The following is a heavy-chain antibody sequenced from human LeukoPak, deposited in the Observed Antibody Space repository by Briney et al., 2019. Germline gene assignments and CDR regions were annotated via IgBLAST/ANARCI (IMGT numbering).Heavy chain of an antibody. CDR3: ARCPYYYDSSGYYFFDY. D-gene: IGHD3-22*01. CDR1: GFTFSSYW. Sequence: PGGFLRLSCAASGFTFSSYWMSWVRQAPGKGLEWVANIKQDGSEKYYVDSVKGRFTISRDNAKNSLYLQMNSLRAEDTAVYYCARCPYYYDSSGYYFFDYWGQGTLVTVSS. CDR2: IKQDGSEK. J-gene: IGHJ4*02. V-gene: IGHV3-7*04.